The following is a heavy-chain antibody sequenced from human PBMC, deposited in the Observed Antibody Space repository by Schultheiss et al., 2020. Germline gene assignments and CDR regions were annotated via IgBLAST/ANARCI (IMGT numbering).Heavy chain of an antibody. Sequence: WGSLRLSCAASGFTFSSYGMHWVRQAPGKGLEWVAVIWYDGSNKYYADSVKGRFTISRDNSKNTLYLQMNSLRAEDTAVYYCARARMTTVTTYWAYNWFDPWGQGTLVTVSS. J-gene: IGHJ5*02. CDR2: IWYDGSNK. CDR3: ARARMTTVTTYWAYNWFDP. CDR1: GFTFSSYG. D-gene: IGHD4-17*01. V-gene: IGHV3-33*01.